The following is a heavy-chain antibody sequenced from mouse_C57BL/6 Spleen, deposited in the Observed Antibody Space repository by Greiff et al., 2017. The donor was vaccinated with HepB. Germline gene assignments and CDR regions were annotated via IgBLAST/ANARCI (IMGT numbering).Heavy chain of an antibody. Sequence: EVQLVESGGGLVQPKGSLKLSCAASGFSFNTYAMNWVRQAPGKGLEWVARIRSKSNNYATYYADSVKDRFTISRDDSESMLYLQMNNLKTEDTAMYYCVRGISNYCFDYWGQGTTLTVSS. CDR1: GFSFNTYA. CDR3: VRGISNYCFDY. V-gene: IGHV10-1*01. J-gene: IGHJ2*01. D-gene: IGHD2-5*01. CDR2: IRSKSNNYAT.